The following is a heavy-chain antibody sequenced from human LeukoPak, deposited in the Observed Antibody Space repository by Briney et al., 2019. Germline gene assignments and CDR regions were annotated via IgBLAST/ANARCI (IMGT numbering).Heavy chain of an antibody. J-gene: IGHJ6*02. D-gene: IGHD4-11*01. CDR1: GGSISGYY. V-gene: IGHV4-59*01. CDR2: IYYSGST. CDR3: ARAPGQYYYYGMDV. Sequence: SETLSLTCTVSGGSISGYYWSWIRQPPGKGLEWIGYIYYSGSTNYNPSPKSRVTISLDTSKSQFSLKLSSVTAADTALYYCARAPGQYYYYGMDVWGQGTTVTVSS.